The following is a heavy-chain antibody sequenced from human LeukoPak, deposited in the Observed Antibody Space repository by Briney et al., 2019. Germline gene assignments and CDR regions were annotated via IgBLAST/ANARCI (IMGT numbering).Heavy chain of an antibody. J-gene: IGHJ4*02. CDR2: TSGDEDST. Sequence: PGGSLRLSCAASGLTFKNFAMSWVRQAPGKGLEWLAVTSGDEDSTHYADSVRGHFVISTDNSKNTLFLHMNSLRAEDTAVYYCVKDLGRYRNNCFDYWGQGTLVTVSS. V-gene: IGHV3-23*01. CDR1: GLTFKNFA. CDR3: VKDLGRYRNNCFDY. D-gene: IGHD1-26*01.